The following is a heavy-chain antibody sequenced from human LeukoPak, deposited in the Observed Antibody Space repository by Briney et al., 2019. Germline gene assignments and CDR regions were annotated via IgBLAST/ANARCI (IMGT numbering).Heavy chain of an antibody. Sequence: SETLSLTCTVSGGSISSYYWSWIRQLPGKGLEWIGYIYYSGSTNYNPSLKSRVTISVDTSKNQFSLKLSSVTAADTAVYYCATTKTTRHAFDIWGQGTMVTVSS. D-gene: IGHD4-11*01. J-gene: IGHJ3*02. CDR3: ATTKTTRHAFDI. CDR1: GGSISSYY. CDR2: IYYSGST. V-gene: IGHV4-59*01.